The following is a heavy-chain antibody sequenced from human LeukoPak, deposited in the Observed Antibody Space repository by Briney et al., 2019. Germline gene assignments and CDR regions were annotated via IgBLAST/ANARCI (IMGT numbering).Heavy chain of an antibody. CDR3: ARGNYGSMSPLDY. CDR2: IYTSGST. Sequence: SQTLSLTCTVSGGSISSGSYYWSWIRQPAGKGLEWIGRIYTSGSTNYNPSLKSRVTITVDTSKNQFSLKLSSVTPEDTAVYYCARGNYGSMSPLDYWGQGTLVTVSS. D-gene: IGHD3-10*01. V-gene: IGHV4-61*02. J-gene: IGHJ4*02. CDR1: GGSISSGSYY.